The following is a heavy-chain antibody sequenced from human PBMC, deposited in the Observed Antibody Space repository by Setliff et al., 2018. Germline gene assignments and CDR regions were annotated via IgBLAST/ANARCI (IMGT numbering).Heavy chain of an antibody. CDR2: ISDRNDYS. V-gene: IGHV3-21*01. Sequence: GESLRLSCVASGFTFSSYSFSWVRQAPGKGLEWVSFISDRNDYSFYADSVKGRFTISRDNTKNLLYLHMHSLRIDDTAVYFCARDANWGIERGFDSWGQGTLVTVSS. J-gene: IGHJ4*02. CDR3: ARDANWGIERGFDS. D-gene: IGHD7-27*01. CDR1: GFTFSSYS.